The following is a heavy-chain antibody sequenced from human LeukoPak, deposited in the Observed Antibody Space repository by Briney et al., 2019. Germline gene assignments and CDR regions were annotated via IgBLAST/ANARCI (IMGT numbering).Heavy chain of an antibody. CDR1: GFTVSSNY. Sequence: PGGSLRLSCAASGFTVSSNYMSWVRQAPGKGLEWVSVIYSGGSTYYADSVKGRFTISRDNSKNTLYLQMNSLRAEDTAVYYCASRDGRRGVGATLDYWGQGTLVTVSS. J-gene: IGHJ4*02. V-gene: IGHV3-66*01. D-gene: IGHD1-26*01. CDR2: IYSGGST. CDR3: ASRDGRRGVGATLDY.